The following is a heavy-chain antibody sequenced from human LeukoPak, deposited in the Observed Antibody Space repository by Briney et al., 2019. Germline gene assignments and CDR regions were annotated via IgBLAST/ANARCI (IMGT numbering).Heavy chain of an antibody. D-gene: IGHD6-13*01. Sequence: SETLSLTCAVSGGSISSSNWWSWVRQPPGKGLEWIGEIYHSGSTNYNPSLKSRVTISVDKSKNQFSLKLSSVTAADTAVYYCARLLSSWYQVGRNWFDPWGQGTLVTVSS. J-gene: IGHJ5*02. CDR2: IYHSGST. V-gene: IGHV4-4*02. CDR3: ARLLSSWYQVGRNWFDP. CDR1: GGSISSSNW.